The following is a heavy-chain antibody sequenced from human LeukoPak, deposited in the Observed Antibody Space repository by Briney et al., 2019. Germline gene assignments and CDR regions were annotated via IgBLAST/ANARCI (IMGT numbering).Heavy chain of an antibody. D-gene: IGHD6-6*01. V-gene: IGHV3-30*02. CDR1: GFTFSSYG. CDR2: IRYDGSNK. CDR3: ARESLLIAAPFDY. Sequence: GGSLRLSCAASGFTFSSYGMHWVRQAPGKGLEWVAFIRYDGSNKYYADSVKGRFTISRDNSKNTLYLQMNSLRAEDTAVYYCARESLLIAAPFDYWGQGTLVTVSS. J-gene: IGHJ4*02.